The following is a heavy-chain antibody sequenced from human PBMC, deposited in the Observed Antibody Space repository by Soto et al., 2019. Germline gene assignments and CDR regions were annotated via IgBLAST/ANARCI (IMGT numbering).Heavy chain of an antibody. V-gene: IGHV3-21*04. CDR1: GFTFSSYS. D-gene: IGHD6-19*01. CDR2: ISSSSSYI. J-gene: IGHJ3*02. CDR3: ARMDSGWYIRTFDI. Sequence: PGGSLRLSCAASGFTFSSYSMNWVRQAPGKGLEWVSSISSSSSYIYYADSVEGRFTISRDNAKNTLFLQMNSLRAEDTAVYYCARMDSGWYIRTFDIWGQGTMVTVSS.